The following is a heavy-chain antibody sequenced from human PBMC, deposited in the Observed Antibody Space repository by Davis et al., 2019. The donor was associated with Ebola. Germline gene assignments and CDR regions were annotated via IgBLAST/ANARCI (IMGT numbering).Heavy chain of an antibody. CDR1: GITFSDYY. Sequence: GGSLRLSCAASGITFSDYYMGWIRQAPGKGLEWVSFISSSSNYIYYADSVKGRFTVSRDNAKNTLYLQMNSLRVEDTAVYYCARAASFGDAFDIWGQGTMVTVSS. J-gene: IGHJ3*02. CDR2: ISSSSNYI. D-gene: IGHD3-10*01. CDR3: ARAASFGDAFDI. V-gene: IGHV3-11*06.